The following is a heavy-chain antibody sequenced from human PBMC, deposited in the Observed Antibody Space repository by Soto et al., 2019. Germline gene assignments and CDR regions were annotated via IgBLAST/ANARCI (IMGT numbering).Heavy chain of an antibody. CDR3: ARGYATTWYTYYFDY. D-gene: IGHD1-1*01. CDR1: GGSISSGGYY. Sequence: SETLSLTCTVSGGSISSGGYYWTWIRQHPGKGLEWIGYNYYSGITYYNPSLKSRVTISLDTSKNQFSLKLSSVTAADTAVYHCARGYATTWYTYYFDYWGQGTLVTSPQ. V-gene: IGHV4-31*03. J-gene: IGHJ4*02. CDR2: NYYSGIT.